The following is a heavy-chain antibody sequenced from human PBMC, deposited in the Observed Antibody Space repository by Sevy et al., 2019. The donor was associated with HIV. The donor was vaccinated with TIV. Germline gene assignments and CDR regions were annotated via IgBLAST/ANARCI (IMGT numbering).Heavy chain of an antibody. Sequence: SETLSLTCTVSGGSFTSSDSYWSWIRQPPGEGLEWIGYIHYTGGTYYNPFLKSRVAMSVDTSEKQFSLKLSFLTAADTAVYYCATKRGYNDGPFDYWGQGTLVTVSS. J-gene: IGHJ4*02. CDR1: GGSFTSSDSY. CDR2: IHYTGGT. D-gene: IGHD5-12*01. V-gene: IGHV4-30-4*01. CDR3: ATKRGYNDGPFDY.